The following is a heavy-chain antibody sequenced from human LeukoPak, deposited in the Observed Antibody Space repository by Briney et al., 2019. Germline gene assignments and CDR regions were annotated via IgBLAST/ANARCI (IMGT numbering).Heavy chain of an antibody. CDR1: GFTVSNNY. CDR2: IYSSGST. J-gene: IGHJ4*02. V-gene: IGHV3-53*04. CDR3: VYVDTVMATGDY. Sequence: GGSLRLSCAASGFTVSNNYMNWVRQAPGKGLEWVSVIYSSGSTYYADSVKGRFTISRHNSKNTLYLQMNSLSPEDTAVYYCVYVDTVMATGDYWGQGTLVTVSS. D-gene: IGHD5-18*01.